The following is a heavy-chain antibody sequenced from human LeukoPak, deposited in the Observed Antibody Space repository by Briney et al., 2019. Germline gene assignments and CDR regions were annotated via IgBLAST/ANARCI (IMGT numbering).Heavy chain of an antibody. V-gene: IGHV3-15*01. Sequence: GGSLRLSCAASGFTLNNAWMSWVRQAPGKGLEWLGRIKRETDGGTIDYAAPVKGRFTISRDDSRNTLYLQMDSLKIEDTAVYYCTTDRYYDNSELQFQHWGQGTLVTVSS. CDR3: TTDRYYDNSELQFQH. CDR2: IKRETDGGTI. CDR1: GFTLNNAW. J-gene: IGHJ1*01. D-gene: IGHD3-22*01.